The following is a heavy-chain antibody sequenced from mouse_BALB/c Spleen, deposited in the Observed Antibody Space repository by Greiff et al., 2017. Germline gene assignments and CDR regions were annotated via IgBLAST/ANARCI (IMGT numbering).Heavy chain of an antibody. J-gene: IGHJ4*01. CDR1: GYSFTGYF. D-gene: IGHD2-10*02. V-gene: IGHV1-20*01. CDR3: GRSEYGKYAMDY. Sequence: EVQLQQSGPELVKPGASVKISCKASGYSFTGYFMNWVMQSHGKSLEWIGRINPYNGDTFYNQKFKGKATLTVDKSSSTAHMELLSLTSEDSAVYYCGRSEYGKYAMDYWGQGTSVTVSS. CDR2: INPYNGDT.